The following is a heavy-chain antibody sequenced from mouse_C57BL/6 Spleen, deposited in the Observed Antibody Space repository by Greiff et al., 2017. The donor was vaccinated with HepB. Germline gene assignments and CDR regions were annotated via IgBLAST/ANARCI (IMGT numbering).Heavy chain of an antibody. D-gene: IGHD2-5*01. CDR2: IDPETGGT. J-gene: IGHJ3*01. CDR3: TRAYYSNYDAWFAY. CDR1: GYTFTDYE. V-gene: IGHV1-15*01. Sequence: VQLQQSGAELVRPGASVTLSCKASGYTFTDYEMHWVKQTPVHGLEWIGAIDPETGGTAYNQKFKGKAILTADKSSSTAYMELRSLTSEDSAVYYCTRAYYSNYDAWFAYWGQGTLVTVSA.